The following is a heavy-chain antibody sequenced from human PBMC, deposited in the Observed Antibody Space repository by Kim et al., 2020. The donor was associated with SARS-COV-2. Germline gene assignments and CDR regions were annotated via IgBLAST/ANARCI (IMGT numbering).Heavy chain of an antibody. D-gene: IGHD1-26*01. J-gene: IGHJ3*02. CDR1: GFTFSSYA. CDR2: ISGSGGST. Sequence: GGSLRLSCAASGFTFSSYAMSWVRQAPGKGLEWVSAISGSGGSTYYADSVKGRFTISRDNSKNTLYLQMNSLRAEDTAVYYCAKAWARGSYKGGAFDIWGQGTMVTVSS. V-gene: IGHV3-23*01. CDR3: AKAWARGSYKGGAFDI.